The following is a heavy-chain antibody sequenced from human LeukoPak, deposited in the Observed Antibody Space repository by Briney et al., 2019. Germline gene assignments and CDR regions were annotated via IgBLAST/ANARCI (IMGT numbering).Heavy chain of an antibody. Sequence: GGSLTLSCAVSGFTFSSYDMSWVRQAPGKGLEWVADISGSGGSTYYADSVKGRFTISRDNSKNTLYLQMNSLRAEDTAVYYCAKSLGELSFTPSFGYWGQGTLVTVSS. CDR1: GFTFSSYD. J-gene: IGHJ4*02. CDR2: ISGSGGST. D-gene: IGHD3-16*02. V-gene: IGHV3-23*01. CDR3: AKSLGELSFTPSFGY.